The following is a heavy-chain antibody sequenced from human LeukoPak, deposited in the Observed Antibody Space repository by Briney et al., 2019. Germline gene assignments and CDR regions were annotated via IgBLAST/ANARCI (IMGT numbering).Heavy chain of an antibody. Sequence: SETLSLTCTVSGGSISSSSYYWGWIRQPPGKGLEWIGSIYYSGSTYYNPSLKSRVTIPVDTSKNQFSLKLSSVTAADTAVYYCARQGGTMVRGVPYYFDYWGQGTLVTVSS. V-gene: IGHV4-39*01. CDR2: IYYSGST. D-gene: IGHD3-10*01. CDR1: GGSISSSSYY. CDR3: ARQGGTMVRGVPYYFDY. J-gene: IGHJ4*02.